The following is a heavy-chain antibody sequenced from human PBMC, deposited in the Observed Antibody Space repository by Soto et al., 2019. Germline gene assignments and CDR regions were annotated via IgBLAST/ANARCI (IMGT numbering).Heavy chain of an antibody. CDR1: GGSISSSSYY. CDR2: IYYSGST. V-gene: IGHV4-39*01. Sequence: SETLSLTCTVSGGSISSSSYYWGWIRQPPGKGLEWIGSIYYSGSTYYNPSLKSRVTISVDTSKNQFSLKLSSVTAADTAVYYCATTPIAAAGHYYYGMDVWGQGTTVT. J-gene: IGHJ6*02. CDR3: ATTPIAAAGHYYYGMDV. D-gene: IGHD6-13*01.